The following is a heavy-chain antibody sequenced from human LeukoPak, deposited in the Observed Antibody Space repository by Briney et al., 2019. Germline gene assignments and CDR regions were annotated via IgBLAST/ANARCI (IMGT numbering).Heavy chain of an antibody. CDR1: NYSLTSGYY. CDR3: ARVSRGYDILY. V-gene: IGHV4-38-2*02. CDR2: IYHNETT. J-gene: IGHJ4*02. D-gene: IGHD3-9*01. Sequence: SETLSLTRTVPNYSLTSGYYWGWIRQPPGKGLAWIGSIYHNETTYYNPSLKRRVTISVDTSKNQFSLNLSSVTAADTAVYYCARVSRGYDILYWGQGTLVAVSS.